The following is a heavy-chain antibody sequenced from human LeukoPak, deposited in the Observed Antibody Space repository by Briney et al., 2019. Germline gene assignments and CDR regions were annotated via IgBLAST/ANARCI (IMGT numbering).Heavy chain of an antibody. J-gene: IGHJ5*01. V-gene: IGHV4-39*07. D-gene: IGHD3-10*01. CDR2: IYHSGST. Sequence: PSETLSLTCAVSGGSISSGGYSWSWIRQPPGKGLEWIGSIYHSGSTYYNPSLKSRVTISVDTSKNQFSLKLNSVTAADTAVYYCARGGPVLLWFGEQSGGFDSWGQGTLVTVSS. CDR3: ARGGPVLLWFGEQSGGFDS. CDR1: GGSISSGGYS.